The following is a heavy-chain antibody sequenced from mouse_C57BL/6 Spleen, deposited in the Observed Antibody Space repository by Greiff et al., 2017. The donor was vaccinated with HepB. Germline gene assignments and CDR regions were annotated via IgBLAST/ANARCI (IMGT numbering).Heavy chain of an antibody. V-gene: IGHV1-64*01. CDR2: IHPNSGST. Sequence: QVQLKQPGAELVKPGASVKLSCKASGYTFTSYWMHWVKQRPGQGLEWIGMIHPNSGSTNYNEKFKSKATLTVDKSSSTAYMQLSSLTSEDSAVYYCARTTVVGYYFDCWGQGTTLTVSS. CDR1: GYTFTSYW. J-gene: IGHJ2*01. CDR3: ARTTVVGYYFDC. D-gene: IGHD1-1*01.